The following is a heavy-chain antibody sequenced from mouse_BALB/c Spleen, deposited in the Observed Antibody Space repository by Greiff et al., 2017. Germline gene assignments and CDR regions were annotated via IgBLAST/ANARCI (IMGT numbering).Heavy chain of an antibody. D-gene: IGHD1-3*01. V-gene: IGHV1-87*01. CDR3: ARSERGFAY. Sequence: QVQLQQSGAELARPGASVKLSCKASGYTFTSYWMQWVKQRPGQGLEWIGAIYPGDGDTRYTQKFKGKATLTADKSSSTAYMQLSSLTSEDSAVYYCARSERGFAYWGQGTLVTVSA. CDR1: GYTFTSYW. J-gene: IGHJ3*01. CDR2: IYPGDGDT.